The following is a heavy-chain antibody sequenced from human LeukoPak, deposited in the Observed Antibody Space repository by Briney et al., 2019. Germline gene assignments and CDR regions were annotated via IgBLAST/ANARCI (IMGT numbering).Heavy chain of an antibody. CDR3: ARDLNFDY. CDR1: GFTFSSYN. J-gene: IGHJ4*02. CDR2: ISSSSRYI. V-gene: IGHV3-21*01. Sequence: GGSLSLSCTASGFTFSSYNMNWVRQAPGKGLECVSSISSSSRYIFYADSVKGRFTTSRDNAKNSLSLQMNSLRAEDTAVYYCARDLNFDYWGQGTLVTVSS.